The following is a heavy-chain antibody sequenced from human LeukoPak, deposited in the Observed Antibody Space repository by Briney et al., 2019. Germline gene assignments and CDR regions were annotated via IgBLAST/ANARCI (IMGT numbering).Heavy chain of an antibody. V-gene: IGHV4-39*01. CDR1: GGSISSNRYY. Sequence: SETLSLTCSVSGGSISSNRYYWDWIRQSPRKGLEWIGSVYYSGSSFYNPSLRSRVTISIDTSKSQFSLKLSSMTAADTAVYYCARHPAGDSGRFDYWGQGTLVTVAS. CDR3: ARHPAGDSGRFDY. D-gene: IGHD1-26*01. CDR2: VYYSGSS. J-gene: IGHJ4*02.